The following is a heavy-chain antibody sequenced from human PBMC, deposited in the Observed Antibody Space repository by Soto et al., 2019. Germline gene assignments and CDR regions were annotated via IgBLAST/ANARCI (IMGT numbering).Heavy chain of an antibody. D-gene: IGHD2-8*02. V-gene: IGHV1-2*02. J-gene: IGHJ4*02. CDR2: INPDSGAT. CDR3: ARGDYGTGGYPFPYFDY. Sequence: HEHLVQSGAEVKRPGASLKVSCKASGYSFTGYYIHWVRQAPGQGLEWMGWINPDSGATNYAQNFQGRLTLTSATPISTASMDLTSLPSHDTAVYYCARGDYGTGGYPFPYFDYWGQGTLVIVSS. CDR1: GYSFTGYY.